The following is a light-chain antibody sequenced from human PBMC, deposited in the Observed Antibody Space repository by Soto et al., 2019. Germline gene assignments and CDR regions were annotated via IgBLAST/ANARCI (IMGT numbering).Light chain of an antibody. J-gene: IGKJ2*01. V-gene: IGKV1-6*01. Sequence: AIQMTQSPSSRSASVGDRVTITCRASQGIRNDLGWYQQKPGRAPQLLIYAVSFLQSGVPSRFSGSGSGTDFTLTISRLQPEDFATYYCLQDYNYPYTFGQGTKLEI. CDR3: LQDYNYPYT. CDR1: QGIRND. CDR2: AVS.